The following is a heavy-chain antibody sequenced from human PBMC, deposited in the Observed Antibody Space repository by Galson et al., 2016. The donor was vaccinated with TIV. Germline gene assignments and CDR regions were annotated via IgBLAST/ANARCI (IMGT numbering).Heavy chain of an antibody. J-gene: IGHJ4*02. CDR2: IIPIHGLS. CDR3: ARDYRGYFGSGSYTSDY. Sequence: SVKVSCKASGDTFRTYTISWVRQAPGQGLEWMGGIIPIHGLSNHAQKFQGRVTITADEPTSTVYMGLSSLTSDDTAVLYCARDYRGYFGSGSYTSDYWGQGTLVSVSS. CDR1: GDTFRTYT. V-gene: IGHV1-69*10. D-gene: IGHD3-10*01.